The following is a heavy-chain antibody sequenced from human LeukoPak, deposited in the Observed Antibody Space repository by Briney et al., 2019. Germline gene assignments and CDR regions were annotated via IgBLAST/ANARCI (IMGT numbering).Heavy chain of an antibody. J-gene: IGHJ4*02. CDR2: IYAGNSDA. V-gene: IGHV5-51*01. Sequence: KPGESLRISCQGFGYPFTTSWIGWVRQLPGKGLEWTAIIYAGNSDAKYSPSFQGQVSISTDRSISTAYLHWSSLKASDTAIYYCAIINHPDSRVYWGQGTLVTVSS. CDR3: AIINHPDSRVY. D-gene: IGHD1-14*01. CDR1: GYPFTTSW.